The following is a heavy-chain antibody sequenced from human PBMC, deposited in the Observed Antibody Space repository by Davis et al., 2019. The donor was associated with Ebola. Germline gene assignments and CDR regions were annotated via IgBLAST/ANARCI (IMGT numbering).Heavy chain of an antibody. Sequence: GETLKISCAASGFTFSSDGMHWVRQAPGKGLEWVAFIRYDGRNKYYADSVKGRFTISRDNSNNTLYLQMNSLRAEDTAVYYCAKEIQYYDLLTGYFKSPGYLEYWGQGTLVTVSS. CDR2: IRYDGRNK. CDR1: GFTFSSDG. CDR3: AKEIQYYDLLTGYFKSPGYLEY. D-gene: IGHD3-9*01. V-gene: IGHV3-30*02. J-gene: IGHJ4*02.